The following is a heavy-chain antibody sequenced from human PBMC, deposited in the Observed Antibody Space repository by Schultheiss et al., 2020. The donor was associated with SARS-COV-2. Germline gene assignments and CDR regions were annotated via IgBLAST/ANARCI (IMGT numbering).Heavy chain of an antibody. J-gene: IGHJ4*02. CDR2: ISSSSSYI. V-gene: IGHV3-21*01. D-gene: IGHD1-26*01. CDR3: AGHYSGSLIGTLFDY. CDR1: GFTVSASY. Sequence: GGSLRLSCAVSGFTVSASYMNWVRQAPGKGLEWVSSISSSSSYIYYADSVKGRFTISRDNAKNSLYLQMNSLRAEDTAVYYCAGHYSGSLIGTLFDYWGQGTLVTVSS.